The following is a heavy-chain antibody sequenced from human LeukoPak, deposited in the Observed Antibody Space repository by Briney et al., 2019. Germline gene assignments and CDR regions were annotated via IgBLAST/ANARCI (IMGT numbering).Heavy chain of an antibody. V-gene: IGHV4-59*01. D-gene: IGHD6-13*01. Sequence: SETLSLTCTVSGGSISSYYWSWIRQPPGKGLEWIGYIYYSGSTNYNPSLKSRVTISVDTSKNQFSLKLSSVTAADTAVYYCARVDRYSSSWYVDYWGQGTLVTVSS. J-gene: IGHJ4*02. CDR2: IYYSGST. CDR3: ARVDRYSSSWYVDY. CDR1: GGSISSYY.